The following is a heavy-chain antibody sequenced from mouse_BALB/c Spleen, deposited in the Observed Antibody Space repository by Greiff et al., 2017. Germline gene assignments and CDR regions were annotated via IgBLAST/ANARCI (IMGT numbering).Heavy chain of an antibody. D-gene: IGHD2-3*01. Sequence: EVNVVESGGGLVQPGGSLKLSCAVSGFTFSSYTMSWVRQTPEKRLEWVAYISNGGGSTYYPDTVKGRFTISRDNAKNTLYLQMSSLKSEDTAMYYCARHGGGYYDYYAMDYWGQGTSVTVSS. CDR1: GFTFSSYT. J-gene: IGHJ4*01. V-gene: IGHV5-12-2*01. CDR3: ARHGGGYYDYYAMDY. CDR2: ISNGGGST.